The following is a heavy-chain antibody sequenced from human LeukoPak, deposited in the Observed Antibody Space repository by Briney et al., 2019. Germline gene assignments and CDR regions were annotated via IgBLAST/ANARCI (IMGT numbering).Heavy chain of an antibody. CDR3: ARVEDYYDSSGLFDP. J-gene: IGHJ5*02. Sequence: VGEAPEQRLEWMGWISSYNGNRNYAQNLQGRVTMTTDTSTSTAYMELRSLRSDDTAVYYCARVEDYYDSSGLFDPWGQGTLVTVSS. V-gene: IGHV1-18*01. CDR2: ISSYNGNR. D-gene: IGHD3-22*01.